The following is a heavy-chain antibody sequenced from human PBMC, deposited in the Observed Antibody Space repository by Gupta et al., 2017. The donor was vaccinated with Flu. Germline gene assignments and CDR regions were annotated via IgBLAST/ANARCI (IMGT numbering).Heavy chain of an antibody. CDR2: VSGSGTST. Sequence: EVQLLESGGGLVQPGGSLRLSCAASGFTFSPYAMSWVRQAPGKGLEWVSVVSGSGTSTFYADSVKGRFTISRDNSKNTLSLPMDNLTAEDTAVYYCAKGRWGMASTGVLESWGQGTLVTVSS. CDR1: GFTFSPYA. J-gene: IGHJ4*02. D-gene: IGHD7-27*01. CDR3: AKGRWGMASTGVLES. V-gene: IGHV3-23*01.